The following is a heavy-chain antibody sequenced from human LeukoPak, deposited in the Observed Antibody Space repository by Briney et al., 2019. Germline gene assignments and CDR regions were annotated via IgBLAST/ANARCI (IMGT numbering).Heavy chain of an antibody. CDR1: GYTFTGYD. CDR3: AKASAPYQLLCGRFDY. J-gene: IGHJ4*02. V-gene: IGHV1-8*01. Sequence: ASVKVSCKASGYTFTGYDISWVRQATGQGLEWIGWMNPSSGNTGFAQKFQGRVTMTRNTSISTAYMELSSLRSEDTAVYYCAKASAPYQLLCGRFDYWGQGTLVTVSS. D-gene: IGHD2-2*01. CDR2: MNPSSGNT.